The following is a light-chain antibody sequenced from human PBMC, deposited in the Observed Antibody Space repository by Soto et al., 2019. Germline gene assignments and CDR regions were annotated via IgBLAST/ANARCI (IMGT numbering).Light chain of an antibody. CDR2: KTP. J-gene: IGKJ1*01. Sequence: DIHMTQSPSTLSASVGDRVTITCRASQRFTMWLAWYQQKPRKAPNLLIYKTPSLKSEVPSRFSGSSSGTEFTLTISSLQTDDFATDYCQHWTDYSWTFGQGTKVDVK. CDR1: QRFTMW. V-gene: IGKV1-5*03. CDR3: QHWTDYSWT.